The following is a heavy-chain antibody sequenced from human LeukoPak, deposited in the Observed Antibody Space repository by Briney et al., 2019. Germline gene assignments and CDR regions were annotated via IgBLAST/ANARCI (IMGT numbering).Heavy chain of an antibody. V-gene: IGHV1-18*01. CDR3: ARDGVGSSGWYTLDY. CDR1: GYTFTSYG. Sequence: ASVKVSCKASGYTFTSYGISWVRQAPGQGLEWMGWISAYNGNTNYAQKLQGRVTMTTDTSTSTACMELRSLRSDDTAVYYCARDGVGSSGWYTLDYWGQGTLVTVSS. CDR2: ISAYNGNT. D-gene: IGHD6-19*01. J-gene: IGHJ4*02.